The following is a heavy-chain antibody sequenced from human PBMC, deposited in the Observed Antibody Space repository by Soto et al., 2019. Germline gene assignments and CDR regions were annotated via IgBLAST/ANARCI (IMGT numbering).Heavy chain of an antibody. J-gene: IGHJ4*02. D-gene: IGHD3-22*01. CDR2: IKGEADGGTT. CDR3: TTGLSNGYYNFDY. CDR1: GFTSSNAW. Sequence: GGSLRLSCAASGFTSSNAWMSWVRQAPGKGLEWVGRIKGEADGGTTDYAAPVKGRIIISRDHSKDTLYLQMNSLKTEDTAVYYCTTGLSNGYYNFDYWGQGTPVTVSS. V-gene: IGHV3-15*01.